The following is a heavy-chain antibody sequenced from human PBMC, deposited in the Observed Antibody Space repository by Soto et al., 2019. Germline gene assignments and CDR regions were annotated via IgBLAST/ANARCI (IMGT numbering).Heavy chain of an antibody. CDR2: IYYSGST. Sequence: PSETLSLTCTVSGGSISSSSYYWGWIRQPPGKGLKWIGSIYYSGSTYYNPSLKSRVTISVDTSKNQFSLKLSSVTAADTAVYYCATRIAARLMYYYGMDVWGQGTTVTVSS. J-gene: IGHJ6*02. CDR1: GGSISSSSYY. V-gene: IGHV4-39*01. CDR3: ATRIAARLMYYYGMDV. D-gene: IGHD6-6*01.